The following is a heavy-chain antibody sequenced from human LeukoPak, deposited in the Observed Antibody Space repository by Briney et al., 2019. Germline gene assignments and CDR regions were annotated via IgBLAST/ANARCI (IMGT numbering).Heavy chain of an antibody. D-gene: IGHD4-17*01. Sequence: GSVKVSCKVSGYTLTELSMHWVRQAPGKGLEWMGGFDPEDGETIYAQKFQGRVTMTEDTSTDTAYMELSSLRSEDTAVYYCAVLATTLYYYGMDVWGQGTTVTVSS. CDR3: AVLATTLYYYGMDV. J-gene: IGHJ6*02. V-gene: IGHV1-24*01. CDR1: GYTLTELS. CDR2: FDPEDGET.